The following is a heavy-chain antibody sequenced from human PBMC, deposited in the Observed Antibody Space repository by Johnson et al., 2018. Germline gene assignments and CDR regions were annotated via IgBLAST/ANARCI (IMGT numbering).Heavy chain of an antibody. Sequence: VQLQESGGGLVQPGGSXKLSCAASGFRFSDSAMHWVRQASEKGLEWVGRIRSKANSYATAYAAAGKGRFTISRDESKNTAYLQMTSMRTEDTAVYYCSRSWGVTGGWGQGTLVTVSS. CDR2: IRSKANSYAT. CDR1: GFRFSDSA. D-gene: IGHD1-26*01. CDR3: SRSWGVTGG. V-gene: IGHV3-73*01. J-gene: IGHJ4*02.